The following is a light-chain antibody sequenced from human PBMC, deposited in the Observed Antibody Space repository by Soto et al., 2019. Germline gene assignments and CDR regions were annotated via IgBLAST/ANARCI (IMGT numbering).Light chain of an antibody. Sequence: IQITHSPSSPSASVGDRVTLPFRASQDIRKDLAWYQQKPGKAPQILIYGASTLQTGVASRFSGSGSATDFTLTISSLQPEDSAAYYCLQDYNYPFTFGQGTKVDIK. CDR1: QDIRKD. V-gene: IGKV1-6*01. J-gene: IGKJ2*01. CDR2: GAS. CDR3: LQDYNYPFT.